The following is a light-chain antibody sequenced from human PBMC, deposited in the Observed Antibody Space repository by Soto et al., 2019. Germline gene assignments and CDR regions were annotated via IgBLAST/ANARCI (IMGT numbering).Light chain of an antibody. V-gene: IGKV1-39*01. CDR3: QQYNSYPLT. CDR1: QSISSY. CDR2: AAS. Sequence: DIQMTQSPSSLSASVGERVTITFRASQSISSYLNWYQQKPGKAPKLLIYAASSLQSGVPSRFSGSGSGTDFTLTISSLQPDDSATYYCQQYNSYPLTFGGGTKADTK. J-gene: IGKJ4*01.